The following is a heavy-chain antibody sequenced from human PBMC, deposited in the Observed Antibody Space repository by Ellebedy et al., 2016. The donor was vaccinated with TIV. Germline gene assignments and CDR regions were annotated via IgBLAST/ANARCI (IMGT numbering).Heavy chain of an antibody. Sequence: MPSETLSLTCAVSGGSISSSNWWSWVRQPPGKGLEWIGEIYHSGSTNYNPSLTSRVTISVDKSKNQFPLKLSSVTAADTAVYYCARDDDILTGYYLWGQGTLVTVSS. V-gene: IGHV4-4*02. CDR1: GGSISSSNW. D-gene: IGHD3-9*01. CDR3: ARDDDILTGYYL. CDR2: IYHSGST. J-gene: IGHJ4*02.